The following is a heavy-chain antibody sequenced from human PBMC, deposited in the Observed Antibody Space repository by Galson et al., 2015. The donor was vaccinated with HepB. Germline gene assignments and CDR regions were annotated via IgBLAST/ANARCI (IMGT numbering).Heavy chain of an antibody. D-gene: IGHD5-18*01. Sequence: SLRLSCAASGFTFSSYAMHWVRQAPGKGLEWVAVIFTGGSTYYADFVEGRFTMSRDSSKNTLYLQMNSLRVEDTAVFYCARGSRLPYFDDWGQGIQVTVSS. CDR1: GFTFSSYA. V-gene: IGHV3-66*01. J-gene: IGHJ4*02. CDR3: ARGSRLPYFDD. CDR2: IFTGGST.